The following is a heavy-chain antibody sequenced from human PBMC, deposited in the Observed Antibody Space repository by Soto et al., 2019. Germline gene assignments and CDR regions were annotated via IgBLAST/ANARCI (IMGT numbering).Heavy chain of an antibody. CDR1: GGSISSYY. CDR2: IYYSGST. V-gene: IGHV4-59*01. Sequence: SETLSLTCTVSGGSISSYYWSWIRQPPGKGLEWIGYIYYSGSTNYNPSLKSRVTISVDTSKNQFSLKLSSVTAADTAVYYCAREGHYYGMDVWGQGTTVTVSS. J-gene: IGHJ6*02. CDR3: AREGHYYGMDV.